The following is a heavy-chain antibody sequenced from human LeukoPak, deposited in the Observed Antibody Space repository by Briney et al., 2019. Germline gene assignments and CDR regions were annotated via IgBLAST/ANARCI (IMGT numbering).Heavy chain of an antibody. Sequence: GGSLRLSCAASGFTFSSYSMNWVRQAPGKGLEWVSGISASGGNTNYGDSVKGRFTISRDNSKNTLYLQMNSLRVEDTAVYYCAKGKGAYAVFFDYWGQGTLVTVSS. V-gene: IGHV3-23*01. J-gene: IGHJ4*02. CDR2: ISASGGNT. CDR1: GFTFSSYS. D-gene: IGHD2-8*01. CDR3: AKGKGAYAVFFDY.